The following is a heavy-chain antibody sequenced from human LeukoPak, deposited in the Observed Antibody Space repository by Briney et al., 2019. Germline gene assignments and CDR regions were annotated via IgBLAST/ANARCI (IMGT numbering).Heavy chain of an antibody. V-gene: IGHV3-73*01. CDR2: IRSKANSYAT. CDR3: TGYGDYPFDY. D-gene: IGHD2-21*01. CDR1: GFTFSDSG. J-gene: IGHJ4*02. Sequence: PGGSLRLSCAASGFTFSDSGMHWVRQASGKGLEWVGRIRSKANSYATAYAASVKGRFTISRDDSKNTAYLQMNSLKTEDTAVYYCTGYGDYPFDYWGQGTLVTVSS.